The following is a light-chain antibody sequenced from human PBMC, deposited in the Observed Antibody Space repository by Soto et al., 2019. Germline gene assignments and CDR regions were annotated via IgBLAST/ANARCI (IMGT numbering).Light chain of an antibody. CDR2: EGS. CDR1: SSDVGSYYL. V-gene: IGLV2-23*01. J-gene: IGLJ2*01. CDR3: CSYAGNIVL. Sequence: QSALTQPASVSGSPGQSITISCTGTSSDVGSYYLVSWYQQHPGKAPKLMIFEGSKRPSGVSHRFSGSKSGNTASLTVSGLQAEDAADYYCCSYAGNIVLFGGGTKLTVL.